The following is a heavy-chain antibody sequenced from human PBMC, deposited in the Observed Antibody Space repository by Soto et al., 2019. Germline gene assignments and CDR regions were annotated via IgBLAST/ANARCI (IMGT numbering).Heavy chain of an antibody. CDR3: AREAVSGRTGFDY. V-gene: IGHV1-18*01. J-gene: IGHJ4*02. CDR2: VNAYNGNT. D-gene: IGHD6-19*01. Sequence: ASVKVSCKASGYTFTSYGISWVRQAPGQGLEWMGWVNAYNGNTNYAQKFQGRVTMTTDTSTSTAYMELRSLRSDDTAVYYCAREAVSGRTGFDYPGQGTLVTVSS. CDR1: GYTFTSYG.